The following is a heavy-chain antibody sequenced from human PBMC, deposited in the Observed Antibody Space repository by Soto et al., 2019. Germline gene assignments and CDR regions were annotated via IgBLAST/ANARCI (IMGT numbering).Heavy chain of an antibody. V-gene: IGHV4-59*01. CDR2: IYYSGST. Sequence: PSETLSLTCTVSGGSISSYYLSWIRQPPGKGLEWIGYIYYSGSTNYNPSLKSRVTISVDTSKNQFSLKLSSVTAADTAVYYCARESAGTFCFDYWGQGTLVTVYS. D-gene: IGHD1-1*01. CDR1: GGSISSYY. J-gene: IGHJ4*02. CDR3: ARESAGTFCFDY.